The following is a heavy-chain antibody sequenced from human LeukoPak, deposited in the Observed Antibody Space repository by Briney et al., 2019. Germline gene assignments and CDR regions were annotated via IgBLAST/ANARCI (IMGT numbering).Heavy chain of an antibody. J-gene: IGHJ4*02. Sequence: PGRSLRLSCAASGFTFSSYGMHWVRQAPGKGLEWVAVISYDGSNKYYADSVKGRFTISRDNSKNTLYLQMNSLRAENTAVYYCAKDLMADFDWLQYSFDYWGQGTLVAVSS. CDR1: GFTFSSYG. V-gene: IGHV3-30*18. D-gene: IGHD3-9*01. CDR3: AKDLMADFDWLQYSFDY. CDR2: ISYDGSNK.